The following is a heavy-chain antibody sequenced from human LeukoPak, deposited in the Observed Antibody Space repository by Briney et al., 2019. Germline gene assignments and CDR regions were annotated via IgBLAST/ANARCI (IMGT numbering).Heavy chain of an antibody. CDR1: GLTFNNYA. Sequence: GGSLRPSCAVSGLTFNNYAMSWVRQAPGKGLEWVSGISGRGASKYYADSVKGRFTISRDNSKNTLYLQMNSLRAEDTAVYYCAKSRGYYFGSGSYLFDYWGQGTLVTVSS. CDR3: AKSRGYYFGSGSYLFDY. V-gene: IGHV3-23*01. CDR2: ISGRGASK. J-gene: IGHJ4*02. D-gene: IGHD3-10*01.